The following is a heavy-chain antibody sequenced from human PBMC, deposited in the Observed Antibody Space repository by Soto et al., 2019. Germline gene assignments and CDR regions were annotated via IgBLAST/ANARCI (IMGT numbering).Heavy chain of an antibody. CDR3: ARGQSRLLNGDSFA. CDR1: GGSFSGYY. CDR2: INHSGST. J-gene: IGHJ5*02. D-gene: IGHD7-27*01. V-gene: IGHV4-34*01. Sequence: PSETLSLTCAVYGGSFSGYYWSWIRQPPGPGLEWIGEINHSGSTNYSPSLKSRVTISVDTSKNQFSLNLSSVTAADTAVYYCARGQSRLLNGDSFASGQGTMVTVYS.